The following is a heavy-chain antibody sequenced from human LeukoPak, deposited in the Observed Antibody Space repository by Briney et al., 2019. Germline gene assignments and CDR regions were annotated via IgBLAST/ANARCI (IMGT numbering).Heavy chain of an antibody. CDR1: GYNFTGYY. V-gene: IGHV1-2*02. J-gene: IGHJ5*02. CDR2: INPNSGGT. Sequence: ASVKVSCKASGYNFTGYYMHWVRQAPGQGLEWMGWINPNSGGTNYAQKFQGRVTMTRDTSTSTAYMELSRLRSDDTAAYYCAILNWFDPWGQGTLVTVSS. CDR3: AILNWFDP.